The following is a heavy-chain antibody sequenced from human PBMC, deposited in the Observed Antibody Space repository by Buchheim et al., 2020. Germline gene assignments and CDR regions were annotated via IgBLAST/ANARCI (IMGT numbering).Heavy chain of an antibody. D-gene: IGHD4-17*01. CDR3: ARAAVTQGHFQY. CDR1: GYTFTNYW. CDR2: IYPGDSDT. J-gene: IGHJ1*01. Sequence: EVQLVQSGAEVKKPGESLRISCKASGYTFTNYWIGWVRQMPGKGLEWMGIIYPGDSDTKYSPSFQGQVTISADKPISTAYPQWSGLQASDTAMYYCARAAVTQGHFQYWGQGTL. V-gene: IGHV5-51*01.